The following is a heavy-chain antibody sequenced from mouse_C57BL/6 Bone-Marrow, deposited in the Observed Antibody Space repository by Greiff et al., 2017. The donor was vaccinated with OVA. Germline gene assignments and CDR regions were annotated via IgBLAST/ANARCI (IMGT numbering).Heavy chain of an antibody. V-gene: IGHV1-80*01. J-gene: IGHJ2*01. D-gene: IGHD1-1*01. CDR3: ARWRGSSGEDY. Sequence: VQGVESGAELVKPGASVKISCKASGYAFSSYWMNWVKQRPGKGLEWIGQIYPGDGDTNYNGKFKGKATLTADKSSSTAYMQLSSLTSEDSAVYFCARWRGSSGEDYWGQGTTLTVSS. CDR2: IYPGDGDT. CDR1: GYAFSSYW.